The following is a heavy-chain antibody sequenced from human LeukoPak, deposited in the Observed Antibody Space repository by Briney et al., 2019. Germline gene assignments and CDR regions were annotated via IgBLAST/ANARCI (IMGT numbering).Heavy chain of an antibody. Sequence: PSETLSLTCTVSGGSISSGGYYWSWIRQHPGKGLEWIGYIYYSGSTYYNPSLKSRVIISVGTSKNQFSLKLSSVTAADTAVYYCARDRIDSSGRAAVFDYWGQGTLVTVPS. J-gene: IGHJ4*02. CDR2: IYYSGST. D-gene: IGHD3-22*01. V-gene: IGHV4-31*03. CDR1: GGSISSGGYY. CDR3: ARDRIDSSGRAAVFDY.